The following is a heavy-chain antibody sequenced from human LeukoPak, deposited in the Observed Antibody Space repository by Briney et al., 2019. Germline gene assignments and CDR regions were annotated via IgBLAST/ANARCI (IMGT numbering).Heavy chain of an antibody. V-gene: IGHV1-69*13. CDR1: GSTFSSYA. CDR2: IIPIFGTA. Sequence: SVKVSCKASGSTFSSYAISWVRQAPGQGLEWMGGIIPIFGTANYAQKFQGRVAITADESTSTAYMELSSLRSEDTAVYYCARVLGYCSGGSCYRWFDPWGQGTLVTVSS. CDR3: ARVLGYCSGGSCYRWFDP. J-gene: IGHJ5*02. D-gene: IGHD2-15*01.